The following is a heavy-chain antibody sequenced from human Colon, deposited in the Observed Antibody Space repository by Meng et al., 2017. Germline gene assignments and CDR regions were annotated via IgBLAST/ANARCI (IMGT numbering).Heavy chain of an antibody. CDR1: GGSIKSGGYH. D-gene: IGHD4-17*01. CDR3: ARDTLYGTDY. J-gene: IGHJ4*02. V-gene: IGHV4-31*03. Sequence: QLHLHESGPGLGRPSDGLSLVCTVSGGSIKSGGYHWSWVRQHPGKGLEYIGFMSDSGTTDYNPSLRSRVSISEIGSSKNQFSLTLRSVTAADTATYFCARDTLYGTDYWGQGVLVTVSS. CDR2: MSDSGTT.